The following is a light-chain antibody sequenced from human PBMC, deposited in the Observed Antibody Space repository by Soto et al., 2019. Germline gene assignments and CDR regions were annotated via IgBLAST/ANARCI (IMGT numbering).Light chain of an antibody. J-gene: IGKJ4*01. CDR3: QLYNSYSGYT. CDR1: QSISSW. CDR2: KAS. Sequence: DIQMTQSPSTLSASVGDRVTITCRASQSISSWLAWYQQKAGKAPKLLIYKASTLESGVPSRFSGSGAGTEFTLTISSQQADDFATYYCQLYNSYSGYTFGGGTKVEIK. V-gene: IGKV1-5*03.